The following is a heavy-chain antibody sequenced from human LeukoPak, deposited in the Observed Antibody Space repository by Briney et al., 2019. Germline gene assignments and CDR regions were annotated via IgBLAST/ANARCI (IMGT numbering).Heavy chain of an antibody. CDR2: INPNTGDT. CDR3: VSAYDQ. V-gene: IGHV1-2*02. CDR1: GYRFSDSY. Sequence: ASVTVSCKASGYRFSDSYIHWVRQAPGHGFEWMGWINPNTGDTKYAKMFQGRVTMTTGASISTAYMELSGLRSADTAIYFCVSAYDQWGQGTLVTVSS. J-gene: IGHJ5*02.